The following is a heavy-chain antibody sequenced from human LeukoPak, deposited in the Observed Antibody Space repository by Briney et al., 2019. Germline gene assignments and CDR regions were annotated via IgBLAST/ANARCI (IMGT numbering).Heavy chain of an antibody. CDR1: GYTFTSYG. D-gene: IGHD3-22*01. Sequence: GASVKVSCKASGYTFTSYGISWVRQAPGQGLEWMGWINPNSGGTNYAQKFQGRVTMTRDTSISTAYMELSRLRSDDTAVYYCARDHYYDSSGYLFDYWGQGTLVTVSS. CDR2: INPNSGGT. V-gene: IGHV1-2*02. J-gene: IGHJ4*02. CDR3: ARDHYYDSSGYLFDY.